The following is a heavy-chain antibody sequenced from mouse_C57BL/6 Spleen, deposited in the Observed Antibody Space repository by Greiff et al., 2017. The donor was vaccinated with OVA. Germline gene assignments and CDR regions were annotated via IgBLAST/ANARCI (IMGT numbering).Heavy chain of an antibody. J-gene: IGHJ3*01. Sequence: QVQLQQPGAELVKPGASVKLSCKASGYTFTSYWMQWVKQRPGQGLEWIGEIDPSDSYTNYNQKFKGKATLTVDTSSSTAYMQLSSLTSEDSAVYYCAWVYYDYDGGFAYWGQGTLVTVSA. V-gene: IGHV1-50*01. D-gene: IGHD2-4*01. CDR3: AWVYYDYDGGFAY. CDR1: GYTFTSYW. CDR2: IDPSDSYT.